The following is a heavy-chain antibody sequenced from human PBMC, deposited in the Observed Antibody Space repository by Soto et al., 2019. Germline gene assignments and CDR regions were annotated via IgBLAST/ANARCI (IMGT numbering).Heavy chain of an antibody. J-gene: IGHJ6*02. V-gene: IGHV5-51*01. CDR3: ARLPGATISYYYGMDV. D-gene: IGHD1-1*01. CDR2: IYPGDSDT. Sequence: PGESLKISCKGSGYSFTSYWIGWVRQIPGKGLEWMGIIYPGDSDTRYSPSFQGQVTISADKSISTAYLQWSSLKASDTAMYYCARLPGATISYYYGMDVWGQGTTVTVSS. CDR1: GYSFTSYW.